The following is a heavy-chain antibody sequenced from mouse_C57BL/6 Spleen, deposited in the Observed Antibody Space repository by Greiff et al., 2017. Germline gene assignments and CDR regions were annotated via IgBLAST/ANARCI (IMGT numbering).Heavy chain of an antibody. V-gene: IGHV1-69*01. J-gene: IGHJ2*01. CDR3: ARGSNYEGDFDY. CDR1: GYTFTSYW. D-gene: IGHD2-5*01. Sequence: VQLQQSGAELVMPGASVKLSCKASGYTFTSYWMHWVKQRPGQGLEWIGEIDPSDSYTNYNQKFKGKSTLTVDKSSSTAYMQLSSLTSEDSAVYYCARGSNYEGDFDYWGQGTTLTVSS. CDR2: IDPSDSYT.